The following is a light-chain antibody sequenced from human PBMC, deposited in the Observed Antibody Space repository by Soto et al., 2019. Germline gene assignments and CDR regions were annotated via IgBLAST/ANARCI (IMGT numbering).Light chain of an antibody. CDR3: SSYTSSIFYV. J-gene: IGLJ1*01. CDR1: SSDVGGYNY. V-gene: IGLV2-14*01. CDR2: DVS. Sequence: QSALTQPSSVSGSPGQSITISCTGTSSDVGGYNYVSWYQQHPGKAPKLMIYDVSNRPSGVSNRYSGSKSDNTASLTISGLQAEDEADYYCSSYTSSIFYVFGTGTKVTVL.